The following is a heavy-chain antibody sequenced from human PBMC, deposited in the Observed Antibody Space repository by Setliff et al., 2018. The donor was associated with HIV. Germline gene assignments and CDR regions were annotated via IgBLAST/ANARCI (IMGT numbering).Heavy chain of an antibody. CDR3: AREDYYDQKGAFDI. CDR1: GGSISSYY. V-gene: IGHV4-59*01. CDR2: IYYSGST. D-gene: IGHD3-22*01. Sequence: SETLSLTCTVSGGSISSYYWSWIRQPPGKGLEWIGYIYYSGSTNYNPSLKSRVTISVDTSKNQFSLKLNSVTAADTAVYYCAREDYYDQKGAFDIWGQGTLVTVSS. J-gene: IGHJ4*02.